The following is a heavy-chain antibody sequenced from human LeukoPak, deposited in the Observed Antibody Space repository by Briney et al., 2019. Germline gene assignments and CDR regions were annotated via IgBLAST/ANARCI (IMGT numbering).Heavy chain of an antibody. D-gene: IGHD5-18*01. CDR2: IGIRGDT. CDR3: ARGGIQVSGIDEFDY. V-gene: IGHV3-13*01. J-gene: IGHJ4*02. Sequence: GGSLRLSCAASGFTFLAYDMHWVRQVLGKGLEWVSAIGIRGDTHYSGSVKGRFTISRENAESALYLQMNSLRAGDTAVYYCARGGIQVSGIDEFDYWGQGTLVTVSS. CDR1: GFTFLAYD.